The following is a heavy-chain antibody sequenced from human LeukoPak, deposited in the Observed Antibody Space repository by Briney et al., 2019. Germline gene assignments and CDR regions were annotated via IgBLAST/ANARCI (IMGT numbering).Heavy chain of an antibody. CDR3: ARALDPYYYDSSGSNFDY. Sequence: ASVKVSCKASGYTFTSYYMHWVRQAPGQGLEWMGGIIPIFGTANYAQKFQGRVTITADESTSTAYMELSSLRSEDTAVYYCARALDPYYYDSSGSNFDYWGQGTLVTVSS. CDR1: GYTFTSYY. CDR2: IIPIFGTA. D-gene: IGHD3-22*01. V-gene: IGHV1-69*13. J-gene: IGHJ4*02.